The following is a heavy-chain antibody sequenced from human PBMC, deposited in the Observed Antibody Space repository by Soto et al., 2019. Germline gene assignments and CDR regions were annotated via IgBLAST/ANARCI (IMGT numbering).Heavy chain of an antibody. CDR1: GFTFSSYA. D-gene: IGHD3-22*01. Sequence: PGGSLRLSCAASGFTFSSYAMHWVRQAPGKGLEWVAVISYDGSNKYYADSVKGRFTISRDNSKNTLYLQMNSLRAEDTAVYYCARASYYYDSSGYAFDIWGQGTMVTVSS. V-gene: IGHV3-30-3*01. CDR3: ARASYYYDSSGYAFDI. J-gene: IGHJ3*02. CDR2: ISYDGSNK.